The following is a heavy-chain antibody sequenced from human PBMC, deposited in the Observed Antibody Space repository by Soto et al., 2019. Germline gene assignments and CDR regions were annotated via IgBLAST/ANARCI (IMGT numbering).Heavy chain of an antibody. V-gene: IGHV3-30*03. D-gene: IGHD2-15*01. J-gene: IGHJ4*02. CDR1: GFTFSSYG. CDR3: ARAGGLLLDY. Sequence: QVQLVESGGGVVQPGRSLRLSCAASGFTFSSYGMHWVRQAPGKGLEGVAVISDDGSNKYYADSVKGRFTISRDNSKNTLYLQMNSLRAEDTAVYYCARAGGLLLDYCGQGTLVTVAS. CDR2: ISDDGSNK.